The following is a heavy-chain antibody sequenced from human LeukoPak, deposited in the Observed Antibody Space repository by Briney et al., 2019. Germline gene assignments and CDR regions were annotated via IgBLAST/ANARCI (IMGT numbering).Heavy chain of an antibody. D-gene: IGHD4-17*01. V-gene: IGHV1-69*13. CDR1: GYTFTSYA. CDR3: ARDSTTVTTLFDY. J-gene: IGHJ4*02. Sequence: ASVKVSCKASGYTFTSYAISWVRQAPGQGLEWMGGIIPIFGTANYAQKFQGRATITADESTSTAYMELSSLRSEDTAVYYCARDSTTVTTLFDYWGQGTLVTVSS. CDR2: IIPIFGTA.